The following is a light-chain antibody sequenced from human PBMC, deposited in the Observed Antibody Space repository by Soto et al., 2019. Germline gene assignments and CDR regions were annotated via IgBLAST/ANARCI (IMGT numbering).Light chain of an antibody. Sequence: EIVLTQSPGTLSLSPGERVTLSCRASQSVSSSYLAWYQQKPGQAPRLLIYGASSRATGIPDRFSGSGSGTDFTLTISRLEPEDFAVYYCQQYGTSPPTFGQGTKVEI. CDR2: GAS. V-gene: IGKV3-20*01. J-gene: IGKJ1*01. CDR1: QSVSSSY. CDR3: QQYGTSPPT.